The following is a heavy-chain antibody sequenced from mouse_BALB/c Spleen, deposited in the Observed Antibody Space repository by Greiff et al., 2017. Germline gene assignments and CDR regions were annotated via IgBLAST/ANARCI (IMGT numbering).Heavy chain of an antibody. CDR3: ARDRGMITTYAMDY. Sequence: VMLVESGPGLVAPSQSLSITCTVSGFSLTSYGVHWVRQPPGKGLEWLGVIWAGGSTNYNSALMSRLSISKDNSKSQVFLKMNSLQTDDTAMYYCARDRGMITTYAMDYWGQGTSVTVSS. CDR1: GFSLTSYG. D-gene: IGHD2-4*01. CDR2: IWAGGST. V-gene: IGHV2-9*02. J-gene: IGHJ4*01.